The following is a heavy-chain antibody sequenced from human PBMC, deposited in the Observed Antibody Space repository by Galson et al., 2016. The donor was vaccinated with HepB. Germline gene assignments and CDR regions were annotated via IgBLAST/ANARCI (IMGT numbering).Heavy chain of an antibody. CDR1: GYLFNSYD. CDR2: MKPRSGNT. V-gene: IGHV1-8*01. J-gene: IGHJ4*02. Sequence: SVKVSCKASGYLFNSYDINWMRQATGQGLEWMGWMKPRSGNTVYAQKFQGRFTMTRETSITTAYLELTSLSPEDTAVYFCARALSPPNDYGNPYDIGYWGQGALVTVSS. D-gene: IGHD4-11*01. CDR3: ARALSPPNDYGNPYDIGY.